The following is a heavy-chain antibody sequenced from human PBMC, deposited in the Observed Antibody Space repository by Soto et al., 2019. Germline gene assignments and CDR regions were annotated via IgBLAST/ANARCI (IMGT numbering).Heavy chain of an antibody. D-gene: IGHD3-10*01. CDR3: ARDYYGSGSHDS. V-gene: IGHV3-7*03. Sequence: EVQLVESGGGLVQSGGSLRLSCAASGFTLSNYWISWVRQAPGKGLEWVANIKQDRSVKYYVDSVKGRFTISRDNAKSSLYLQMNSLRAEDTALYYCARDYYGSGSHDSWGQGTLVTVSS. CDR1: GFTLSNYW. CDR2: IKQDRSVK. J-gene: IGHJ5*01.